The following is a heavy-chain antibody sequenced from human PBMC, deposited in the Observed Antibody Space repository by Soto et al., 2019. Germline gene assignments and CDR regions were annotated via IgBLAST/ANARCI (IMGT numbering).Heavy chain of an antibody. CDR2: IIPIFGTA. CDR3: ASTTYYYDSSGYLNWFDP. V-gene: IGHV1-69*06. CDR1: GGTFSSYA. D-gene: IGHD3-22*01. Sequence: GASVKVSCKASGGTFSSYAISWVRQAPGQGLEWMGGIIPIFGTANYAQKFQGRVTITADKSTSTAYMELSSLRSEDTAVYYCASTTYYYDSSGYLNWFDPWGQGTLVTVSS. J-gene: IGHJ5*02.